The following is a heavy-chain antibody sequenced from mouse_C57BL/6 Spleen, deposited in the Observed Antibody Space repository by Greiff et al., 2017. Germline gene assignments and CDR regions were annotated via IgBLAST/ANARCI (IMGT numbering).Heavy chain of an antibody. CDR3: ARRVMTTVVATPYFDY. CDR1: GYTFTGSW. V-gene: IGHV1-9*01. J-gene: IGHJ2*01. D-gene: IGHD1-1*01. Sequence: VQLQQSGAELMKPGASVKLSCKATGYTFTGSWIEWVKQRPGHGLEWIGEILPGSGSTNYNEKFNGKATFTADTSSNTAYMQLSSLTTEDSAIYYGARRVMTTVVATPYFDYWGQGTTLTVSS. CDR2: ILPGSGST.